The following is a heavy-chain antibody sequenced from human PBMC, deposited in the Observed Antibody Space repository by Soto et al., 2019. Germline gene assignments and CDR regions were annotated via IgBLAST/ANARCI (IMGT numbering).Heavy chain of an antibody. J-gene: IGHJ6*03. D-gene: IGHD2-2*01. CDR1: GGSISSYY. CDR3: ARALVVPAAEYYYYYYMDV. Sequence: PSETLSLTCTVSGGSISSYYWSWIRQPPGKGLEWIGYIYYSGSTNYNPSLKSRVTISVDTSKNQFSLKLSSVTAADTAVYYCARALVVPAAEYYYYYYMDVWGKGTTVTVSS. CDR2: IYYSGST. V-gene: IGHV4-59*01.